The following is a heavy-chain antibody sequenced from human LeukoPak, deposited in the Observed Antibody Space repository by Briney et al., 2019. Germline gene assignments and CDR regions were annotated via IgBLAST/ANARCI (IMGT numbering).Heavy chain of an antibody. Sequence: GGSLRLSCAASGFTFSSYSMNWVRQAPGKGLEWVSYISSSSSTIYYADSVKGRFTISRDNSKNTLYLQMNSLRAEDTAVYYCANLLQVALAAFDIWGQGTMVTVSS. CDR3: ANLLQVALAAFDI. J-gene: IGHJ3*02. CDR2: ISSSSSTI. CDR1: GFTFSSYS. V-gene: IGHV3-48*01. D-gene: IGHD2-15*01.